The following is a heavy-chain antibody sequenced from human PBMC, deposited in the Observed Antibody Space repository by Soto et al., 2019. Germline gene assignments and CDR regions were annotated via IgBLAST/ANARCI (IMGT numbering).Heavy chain of an antibody. CDR3: ARLGGYYHSLDS. Sequence: LSLTCTVSGGSINNYYWTWIRQPPGMGLEWIGYVYYTGTTSYNPSLKSRVTISIDGSKNQISLKLSSVTAGDTAFYYCARLGGYYHSLDSWGQGTLVTVSS. CDR2: VYYTGTT. CDR1: GGSINNYY. J-gene: IGHJ5*01. D-gene: IGHD3-22*01. V-gene: IGHV4-59*08.